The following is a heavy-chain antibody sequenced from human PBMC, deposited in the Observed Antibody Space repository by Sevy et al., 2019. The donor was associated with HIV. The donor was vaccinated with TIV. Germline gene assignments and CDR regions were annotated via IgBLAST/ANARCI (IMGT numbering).Heavy chain of an antibody. CDR3: ARDAGYTTKFHLFH. Sequence: GGSLRLSCSASGFRLNTYAMHWVRQAPGKGLEWVSVISSTGNFESYAASVKGRVTTSKDNSKNTVSLQMNSLRPEDTAMYYCARDAGYTTKFHLFHWGQGTLVTVSS. D-gene: IGHD5-12*01. CDR1: GFRLNTYA. CDR2: ISSTGNFE. V-gene: IGHV3-30*04. J-gene: IGHJ4*02.